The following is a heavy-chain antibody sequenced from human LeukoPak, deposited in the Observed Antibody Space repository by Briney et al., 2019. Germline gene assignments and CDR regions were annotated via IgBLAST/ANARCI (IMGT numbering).Heavy chain of an antibody. V-gene: IGHV1-8*01. CDR3: ARGGYDILTGYHNFDY. J-gene: IGHJ4*02. CDR2: MNPNSGNT. Sequence: ASVKVSCKASGYTFTSYDINWVRQAPGQGLEWMGWMNPNSGNTGYAQKFQGRVTMTRNTSISTAYMELSSLRSEDTAVYYCARGGYDILTGYHNFDYWGQGTLVTVSP. D-gene: IGHD3-9*01. CDR1: GYTFTSYD.